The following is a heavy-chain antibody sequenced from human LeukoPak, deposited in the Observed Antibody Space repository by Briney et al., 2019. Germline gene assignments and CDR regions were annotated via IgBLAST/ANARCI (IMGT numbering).Heavy chain of an antibody. CDR3: ARDLSGYCSSTSCYYGMDV. D-gene: IGHD2-2*03. CDR1: GGSISSYY. V-gene: IGHV4-59*01. J-gene: IGHJ6*04. CDR2: IYYSGST. Sequence: SETLSLTCTLSGGSISSYYWSWIRQPPGKGLEWIGYIYYSGSTNYNPSLKSRVTISVDTSKNQFSLKLSSVTAADTAVYYCARDLSGYCSSTSCYYGMDVWGKGTTVTVSS.